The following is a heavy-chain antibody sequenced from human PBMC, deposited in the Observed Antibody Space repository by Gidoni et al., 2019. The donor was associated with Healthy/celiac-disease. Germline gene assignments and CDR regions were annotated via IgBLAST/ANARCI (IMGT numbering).Heavy chain of an antibody. Sequence: EVQLVESGGGLVQPGRSLRLSCAASGFTFDDYAMHWVRQAPGKGLEWVSGISWNSGSIGYADSVKGRFTISRDNAKNSLYLQMNSLRAEDTALYYCAKDYERLGDYYYYGMDVWGQGTTVTVSS. D-gene: IGHD3-16*01. CDR3: AKDYERLGDYYYYGMDV. V-gene: IGHV3-9*01. CDR2: ISWNSGSI. CDR1: GFTFDDYA. J-gene: IGHJ6*02.